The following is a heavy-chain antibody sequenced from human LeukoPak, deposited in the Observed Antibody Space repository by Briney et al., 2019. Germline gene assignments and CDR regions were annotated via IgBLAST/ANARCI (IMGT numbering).Heavy chain of an antibody. Sequence: GASVKVSCKTSGGTFSSYAISWVRQAPGQGLEWMGGIIPIFGTANYAQKFQGRVTITADESTSTAYMELSSLRSEDTAVYYCARGRGRATIFGLGYWGQGTLVTVSS. J-gene: IGHJ4*02. D-gene: IGHD5-24*01. CDR1: GGTFSSYA. CDR2: IIPIFGTA. CDR3: ARGRGRATIFGLGY. V-gene: IGHV1-69*13.